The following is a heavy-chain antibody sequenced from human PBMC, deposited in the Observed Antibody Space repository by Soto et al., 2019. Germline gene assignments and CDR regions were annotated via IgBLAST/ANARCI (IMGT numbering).Heavy chain of an antibody. D-gene: IGHD2-15*01. CDR1: GGTFSSYA. Sequence: QVQLVQSGAEVKKPGSSVKVSCKASGGTFSSYAISWVRQAPGQGLEWMGGIIPIFGTANYAQKFQGRVTMTEDESTSTAYMELSSLRSEDTAVYYCAREPTRPYCSGGSCVGGFDYWGQGTLVTVSS. CDR2: IIPIFGTA. CDR3: AREPTRPYCSGGSCVGGFDY. V-gene: IGHV1-69*01. J-gene: IGHJ4*02.